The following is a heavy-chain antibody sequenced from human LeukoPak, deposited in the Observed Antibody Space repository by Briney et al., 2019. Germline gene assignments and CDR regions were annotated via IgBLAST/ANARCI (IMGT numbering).Heavy chain of an antibody. CDR1: GGSISSSSYY. J-gene: IGHJ5*02. Sequence: SETLSLTCTVSGGSISSSSYYWGWIRQPPGKGLEWIGSIYYSGSTYYNPSLKSRVTISVDTSKNQFSLKLSSVTAADTAVYYCARHAVVVVAVFVCWFDPWGQGTLVTASS. D-gene: IGHD2-15*01. V-gene: IGHV4-39*01. CDR2: IYYSGST. CDR3: ARHAVVVVAVFVCWFDP.